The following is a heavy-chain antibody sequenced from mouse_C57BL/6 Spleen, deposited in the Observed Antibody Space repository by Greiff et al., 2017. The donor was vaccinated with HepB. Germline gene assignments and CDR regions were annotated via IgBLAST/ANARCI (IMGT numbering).Heavy chain of an antibody. D-gene: IGHD2-2*01. CDR1: GYTFTSYW. V-gene: IGHV1-50*01. J-gene: IGHJ2*01. CDR3: ARRTMVTTRDFDY. Sequence: VQLQQPGAELVKPGASVKLSCKASGYTFTSYWMQWVKQRPGQGLEWIGEIDPSDSYTNYNQKFKGKATLTVDTSSSTAYMQLRSLTSEDSAVYYCARRTMVTTRDFDYWGQGTTLTVSS. CDR2: IDPSDSYT.